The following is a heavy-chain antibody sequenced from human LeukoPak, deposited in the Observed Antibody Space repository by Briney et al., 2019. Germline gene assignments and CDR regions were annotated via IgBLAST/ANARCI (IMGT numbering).Heavy chain of an antibody. D-gene: IGHD6-13*01. Sequence: PGGSLRLSCAASGFTFSSYWMSWVRQAPGKGLEWLANIKQDGSEKYYVDSVKGRFTISRDNAKNSLYLQMNSLRAEDTAVYYCARDEWSSSWYPDYWGQGTLVTVSS. J-gene: IGHJ4*02. CDR3: ARDEWSSSWYPDY. CDR2: IKQDGSEK. CDR1: GFTFSSYW. V-gene: IGHV3-7*01.